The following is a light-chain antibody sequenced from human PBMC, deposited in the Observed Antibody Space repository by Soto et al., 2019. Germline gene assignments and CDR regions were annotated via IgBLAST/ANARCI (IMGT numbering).Light chain of an antibody. Sequence: QSVLTQPASVSGSPGQWITISCTGTSSDVGSYNLVSWYQQHPGKAPKLMIYEVSKRPSGVSNRFSGSKSGNTASLTISGLQAEDEADYYCCSYAGSSTPLIFGTGTKVNVL. CDR2: EVS. J-gene: IGLJ1*01. CDR1: SSDVGSYNL. V-gene: IGLV2-23*02. CDR3: CSYAGSSTPLI.